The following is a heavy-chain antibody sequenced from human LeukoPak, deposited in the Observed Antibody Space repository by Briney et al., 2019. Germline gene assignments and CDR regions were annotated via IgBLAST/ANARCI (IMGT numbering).Heavy chain of an antibody. Sequence: GGSLRLSCAGSGFTFSSYWMSWVRQAPGKGLEWVANIKEDGSEKYYVESLKGRITISRDNAKNSLYLQMNSLRAADTAVYYCAKDGNERGAETDYMDVWGKGTTVTVSS. CDR3: AKDGNERGAETDYMDV. J-gene: IGHJ6*03. D-gene: IGHD1-1*01. CDR1: GFTFSSYW. CDR2: IKEDGSEK. V-gene: IGHV3-7*03.